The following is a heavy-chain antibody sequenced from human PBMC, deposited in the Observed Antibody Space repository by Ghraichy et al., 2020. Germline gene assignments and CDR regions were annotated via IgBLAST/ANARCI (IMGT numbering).Heavy chain of an antibody. D-gene: IGHD5-24*01. V-gene: IGHV4-34*01. CDR2: INHSGST. CDR3: ARSPPRRDGSLGY. CDR1: GGSFSGYY. Sequence: SETLSLTCAVYGGSFSGYYWSWIRQPPGKGLEWIGEINHSGSTNYNPSLKSRVTISVDTSKNQFSLKLSSVTAADTAVYYCARSPPRRDGSLGYWGQGNLVTFSS. J-gene: IGHJ4*02.